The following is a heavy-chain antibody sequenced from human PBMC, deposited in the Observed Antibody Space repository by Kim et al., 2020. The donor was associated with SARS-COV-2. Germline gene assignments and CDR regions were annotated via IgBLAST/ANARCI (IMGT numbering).Heavy chain of an antibody. V-gene: IGHV4-39*01. J-gene: IGHJ4*02. CDR3: VRHRRTYYYDSSEWPPYFDY. Sequence: SETLSLTCTVSGGSISSSSYYWGWIRQPPGKGLEWFGSIYYSGSTYYNPSLKSRVTISVDTSKNQFSLKLSSVTAADTAVYYCVRHRRTYYYDSSEWPPYFDYWGQGTLVTVSS. CDR2: IYYSGST. D-gene: IGHD3-22*01. CDR1: GGSISSSSYY.